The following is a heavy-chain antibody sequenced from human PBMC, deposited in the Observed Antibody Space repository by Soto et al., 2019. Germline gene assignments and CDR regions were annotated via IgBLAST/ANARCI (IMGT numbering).Heavy chain of an antibody. Sequence: TPSLTCTVSGGSLSSYYWSWIRQPPGKALEWLTLIYWDDDKRYSPSLKSRLTITKDTSKNQVVLTMTNMDPLDTATYYCAHSDYIRPLDYWAQGTLVTGSS. CDR2: IYWDDDK. CDR1: GGSLSSYYW. J-gene: IGHJ4*02. V-gene: IGHV2-5*08. D-gene: IGHD4-17*01. CDR3: AHSDYIRPLDY.